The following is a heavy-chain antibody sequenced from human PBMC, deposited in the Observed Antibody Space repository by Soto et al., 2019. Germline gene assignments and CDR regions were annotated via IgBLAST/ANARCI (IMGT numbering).Heavy chain of an antibody. CDR1: GGSINSYY. J-gene: IGHJ5*02. CDR3: ARNRWLDT. Sequence: SETLSLTCTVSGGSINSYYWSWIRQPPGKGLEWIGYIYYSGSTNYNPSLKSRVTISVDTSKNQFSLKLSSVTAADTAVYYCARNRWLDTWGQGTLVTVSS. V-gene: IGHV4-59*08. CDR2: IYYSGST.